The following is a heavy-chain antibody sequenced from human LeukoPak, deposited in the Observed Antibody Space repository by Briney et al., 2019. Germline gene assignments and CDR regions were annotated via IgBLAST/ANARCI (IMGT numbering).Heavy chain of an antibody. Sequence: GGSLRLSCAASGFTFSSYGMHWVRQASGKGLEGVAFIRYDGSNKYYADSVKGRFTIYRDNSKNTLYLQMNSLRAEDTAVYYCAKIRDRQPWGAFDIWGQGTMVTVSS. CDR1: GFTFSSYG. V-gene: IGHV3-30*02. D-gene: IGHD7-27*01. J-gene: IGHJ3*02. CDR2: IRYDGSNK. CDR3: AKIRDRQPWGAFDI.